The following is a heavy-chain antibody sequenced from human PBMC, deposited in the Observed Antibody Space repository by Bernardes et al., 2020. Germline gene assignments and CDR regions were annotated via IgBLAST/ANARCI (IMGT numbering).Heavy chain of an antibody. D-gene: IGHD5-12*01. V-gene: IGHV3-33*01. J-gene: IGHJ6*02. CDR3: ARVGSPAVVATTYYYYGMDV. CDR1: GFTFSSYG. Sequence: GGSLRLSCAASGFTFSSYGMHWVRQAPGKGLEWVAVIWYDGSNKYYADSVKGRFTISRDNSKNTLYLQMNSLRAEDTAVYYCARVGSPAVVATTYYYYGMDVWGQGTTVTVSS. CDR2: IWYDGSNK.